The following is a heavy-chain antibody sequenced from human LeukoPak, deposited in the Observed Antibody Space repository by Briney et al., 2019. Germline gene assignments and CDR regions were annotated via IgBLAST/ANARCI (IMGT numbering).Heavy chain of an antibody. CDR1: GFTFDDYA. CDR3: AKDIGAGIAAAGPSIYYYSYGMDV. D-gene: IGHD6-13*01. V-gene: IGHV3-9*01. Sequence: PGRSLRLSCATSGFTFDDYAMHWVRQAPGKGLEWVSGISWNSGSIGYADSVKGGFTISRDNAKNSLYLQMNSLRAEDKALYYCAKDIGAGIAAAGPSIYYYSYGMDVWGQGTTVTVSS. CDR2: ISWNSGSI. J-gene: IGHJ6*02.